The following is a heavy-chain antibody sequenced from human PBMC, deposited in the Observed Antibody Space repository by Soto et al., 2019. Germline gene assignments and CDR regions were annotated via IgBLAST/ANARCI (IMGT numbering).Heavy chain of an antibody. CDR1: GFTVSSNY. Sequence: GGSLRLSCAASGFTVSSNYMSWVRQAPGKGLEWVSVIYSGGSTYYADSVKGRFTISRDNSKNTLYLQMNSLRAEDTAVYYCEAYCGGDCYSGLYYFDYWGQGTLVTVSS. J-gene: IGHJ4*02. CDR2: IYSGGST. V-gene: IGHV3-53*05. CDR3: EAYCGGDCYSGLYYFDY. D-gene: IGHD2-21*02.